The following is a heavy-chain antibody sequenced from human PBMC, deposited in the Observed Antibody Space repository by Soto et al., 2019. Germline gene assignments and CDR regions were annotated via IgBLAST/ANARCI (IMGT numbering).Heavy chain of an antibody. J-gene: IGHJ6*02. CDR3: ARDRGGYYYYGMDV. CDR1: GFTVSSNY. Sequence: EVQLVESGGGLVQPGGSLRLSCAASGFTVSSNYMSWVRQAPGKGLEWVSVIYSGGSTYYADSVKGRFTISRDNSKNTLYLQMNRLRAEDTAVYYCARDRGGYYYYGMDVWGQGTTVTVSS. V-gene: IGHV3-66*01. CDR2: IYSGGST. D-gene: IGHD3-10*01.